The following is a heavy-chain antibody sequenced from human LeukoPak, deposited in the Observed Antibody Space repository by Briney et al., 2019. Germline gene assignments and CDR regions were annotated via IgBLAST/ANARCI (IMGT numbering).Heavy chain of an antibody. CDR2: TFYRSKWYN. D-gene: IGHD2-2*01. CDR1: GDSVSSSSAA. V-gene: IGHV6-1*01. J-gene: IGHJ6*03. Sequence: SQTLSLTCAISGDSVSSSSAAWNWIRQSPSRGLEWLGRTFYRSKWYNDYAVSVKSRITINPDTSKSQFSLKLSSVTAADTAVYYCARETYQLLSGYYYYYMDVWGKGTTVTVSS. CDR3: ARETYQLLSGYYYYYMDV.